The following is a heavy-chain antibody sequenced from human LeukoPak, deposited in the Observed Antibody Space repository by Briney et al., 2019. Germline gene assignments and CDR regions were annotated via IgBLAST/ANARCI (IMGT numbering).Heavy chain of an antibody. J-gene: IGHJ4*02. CDR1: GDSISSGDFD. D-gene: IGHD3-3*01. CDR2: IFYTGST. V-gene: IGHV4-30-4*08. Sequence: SETLSLTCTVSGDSISSGDFDWRGIRQPPGRGLEWIGYIFYTGSTYYNPSLKSRFTISVDTSKNQFSLNLSSVTAADTAVYYCARYYDFWSYYDYWGQGTLVTVSS. CDR3: ARYYDFWSYYDY.